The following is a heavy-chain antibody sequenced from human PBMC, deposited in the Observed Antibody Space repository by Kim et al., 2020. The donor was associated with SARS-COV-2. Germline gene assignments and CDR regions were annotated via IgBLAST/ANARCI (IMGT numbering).Heavy chain of an antibody. CDR3: ARGQGRYCSSTSCHNWFDP. D-gene: IGHD2-2*01. CDR1: GYTFTGYY. J-gene: IGHJ5*02. Sequence: ASVKVSCKASGYTFTGYYMHWVRQAPGQGLEWMGWINPNSGGTNYAQKFQGRVTMTRDTSISTAYMELSRLRSDDTAVYYCARGQGRYCSSTSCHNWFDPWGQGTLVTVSS. V-gene: IGHV1-2*02. CDR2: INPNSGGT.